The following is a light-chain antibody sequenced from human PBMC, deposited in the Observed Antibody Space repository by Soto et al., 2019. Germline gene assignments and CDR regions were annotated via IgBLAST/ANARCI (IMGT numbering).Light chain of an antibody. V-gene: IGKV3-20*01. CDR2: GAS. CDR1: QSVRSRS. J-gene: IGKJ1*01. Sequence: EIVLTQSPGTLSLSPGARASLSCRASQSVRSRSLARYQHKPGQPPRLLIYGASSSATGIPDRFSGSGSGTAFNLTISRLEPEYFSVYFCQQYGYSPYTDRWTFGPGTKVEIK. CDR3: QQYGYSPYTDRWT.